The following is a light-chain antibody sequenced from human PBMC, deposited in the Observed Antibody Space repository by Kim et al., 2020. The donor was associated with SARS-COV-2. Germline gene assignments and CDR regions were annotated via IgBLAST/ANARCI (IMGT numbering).Light chain of an antibody. V-gene: IGLV3-9*01. CDR3: QVWDSSTGV. CDR2: GDS. J-gene: IGLJ3*02. Sequence: SVAQGQTARITGGRNSIGTKNVHWFKQKPGQAPVLVICGDSNRPSGIPERFSGSNSGNTATLTISRAQPGDEADYYCQVWDSSTGVFGGGTQLTVL. CDR1: SIGTKN.